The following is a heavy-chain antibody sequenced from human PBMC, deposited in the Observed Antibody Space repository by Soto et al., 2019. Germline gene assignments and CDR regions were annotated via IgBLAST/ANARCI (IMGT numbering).Heavy chain of an antibody. V-gene: IGHV3-23*01. CDR3: AKGWVSLGRFDS. J-gene: IGHJ4*02. CDR2: ISAGGGTT. CDR1: GFTFGSYA. Sequence: EVQLLESGGGLVQPGGSLRLSCAASGFTFGSYAMSWVRQAPGKGLEWVSSISAGGGTTYYADSVKGRFTISRDNSKNTLFLQMNSLRAGDTAVYFCAKGWVSLGRFDSWGQGTLVTVSS. D-gene: IGHD3-16*02.